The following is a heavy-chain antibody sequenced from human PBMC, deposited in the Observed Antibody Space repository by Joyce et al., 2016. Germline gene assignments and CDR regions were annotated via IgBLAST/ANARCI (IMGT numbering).Heavy chain of an antibody. CDR3: AKRGGYGSDYFDY. CDR2: ISNDGTNR. J-gene: IGHJ4*02. V-gene: IGHV3-30*18. CDR1: GFPFSSNG. Sequence: QVQLVESGGGVVQPGRSLRISCAASGFPFSSNGMHWVRQAPGKGLECVAVISNDGTNRDYGDSVKGRITITRDNSKSTLYLQMNSLRAEDTAVYYCAKRGGYGSDYFDYWGQGTLVTVSS. D-gene: IGHD5-18*01.